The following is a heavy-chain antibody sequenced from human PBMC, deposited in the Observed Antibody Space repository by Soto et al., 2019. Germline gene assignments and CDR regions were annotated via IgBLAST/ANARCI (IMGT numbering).Heavy chain of an antibody. V-gene: IGHV3-73*01. J-gene: IGHJ4*02. D-gene: IGHD3-10*01. CDR3: PRRRSYGLY. Sequence: EGSLRLSCAASGFTFSGSAMHWVRQASGKGLEWVGRIRSKANSYATAYAASVKGRFTISRDDSKNTAYLQMNSLKTEDTAVYHCPRRRSYGLYWGQAILATVYS. CDR2: IRSKANSYAT. CDR1: GFTFSGSA.